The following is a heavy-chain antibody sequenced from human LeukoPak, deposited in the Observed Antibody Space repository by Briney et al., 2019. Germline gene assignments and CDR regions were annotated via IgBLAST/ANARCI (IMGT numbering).Heavy chain of an antibody. D-gene: IGHD5-18*01. CDR2: INPKRGDT. V-gene: IGHV1-2*02. Sequence: GASVKVSCKASGYTFTDYFIHWVRQAPGQGLEWMGWINPKRGDTKYAQKFQGRVTMTGDTSISTANMELNRMRSDDTAVYYCATKGGYNYGLAYWGRGTLVTVSS. J-gene: IGHJ4*02. CDR3: ATKGGYNYGLAY. CDR1: GYTFTDYF.